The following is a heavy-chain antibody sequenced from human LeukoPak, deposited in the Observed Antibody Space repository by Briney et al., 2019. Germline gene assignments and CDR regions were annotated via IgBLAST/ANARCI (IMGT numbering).Heavy chain of an antibody. CDR3: ARVGTSSLRDWFDP. CDR2: IKQDGSEK. Sequence: GGSLRLSCGASGFTFSSYGMHWVRQAPGKGLEWVANIKQDGSEKYYVDSVKGRFTISRDNSKNTLYLQMNSLRAEDTAVYYCARVGTSSLRDWFDPWGQGTLVTVSS. CDR1: GFTFSSYG. V-gene: IGHV3-30*02. J-gene: IGHJ5*02. D-gene: IGHD2-8*01.